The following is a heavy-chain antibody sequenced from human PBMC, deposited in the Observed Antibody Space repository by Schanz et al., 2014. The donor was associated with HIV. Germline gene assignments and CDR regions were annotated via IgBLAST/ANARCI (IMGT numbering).Heavy chain of an antibody. CDR3: ARHDYVDHPRYFDF. V-gene: IGHV3-7*01. CDR1: GFSLSGYG. D-gene: IGHD4-17*01. J-gene: IGHJ4*02. Sequence: EVQLVESGGGLVKPGGSLRLSCAASGFSLSGYGMNWVRQAPGKGLEWVANIKHNGDERFYLDSVKGRFTISRDNAKNSLYLQMNSLRAADTAVYYCARHDYVDHPRYFDFWGQGTLVTVSS. CDR2: IKHNGDER.